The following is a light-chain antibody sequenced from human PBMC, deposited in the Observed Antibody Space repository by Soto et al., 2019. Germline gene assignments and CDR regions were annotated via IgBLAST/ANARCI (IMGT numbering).Light chain of an antibody. CDR1: EDITNS. CDR2: TVS. V-gene: IGKV1-9*01. CDR3: QKFKSYPIT. J-gene: IGKJ5*01. Sequence: DIQLTQSPSLLSASVGDRVTITCRASEDITNSLAWYHQKPGKTPKFLISTVSTLQSGVRSRFSGSGSGTEFTLTISGLQPEDFATYYCQKFKSYPITFGQGTRL.